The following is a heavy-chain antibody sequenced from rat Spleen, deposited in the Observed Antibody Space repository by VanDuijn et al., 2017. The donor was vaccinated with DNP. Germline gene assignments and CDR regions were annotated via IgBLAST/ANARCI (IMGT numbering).Heavy chain of an antibody. V-gene: IGHV3-1*01. CDR1: GYPIISNY. CDR3: ARWGDNSAPEGYYYAMDA. Sequence: EVQLQESGPGLVKPSQSLSLTCSVTGYPIISNYWGWIRKFPGNKMEWIGHLGYSGSTTSNPSLKSRISITRDTSSNQLFLQLNSVTTEDTATYYWARWGDNSAPEGYYYAMDAWGQGTSVTVSS. D-gene: IGHD4-3*01. CDR2: LGYSGST. J-gene: IGHJ4*01.